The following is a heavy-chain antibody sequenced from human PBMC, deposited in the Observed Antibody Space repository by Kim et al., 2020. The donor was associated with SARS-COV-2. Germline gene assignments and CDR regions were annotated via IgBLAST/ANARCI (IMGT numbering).Heavy chain of an antibody. Sequence: SETLSLTCAVYGGSFSGYYWSWIRQPPGKGLEWIGEINHSGSTNYNPSLKSRVTISVDTSKNQFSLKLSSVTAADTAVYYCARVLCVSGEGATAEWFDPWGQGTLVTVSS. V-gene: IGHV4-34*01. D-gene: IGHD1-26*01. J-gene: IGHJ5*02. CDR2: INHSGST. CDR1: GGSFSGYY. CDR3: ARVLCVSGEGATAEWFDP.